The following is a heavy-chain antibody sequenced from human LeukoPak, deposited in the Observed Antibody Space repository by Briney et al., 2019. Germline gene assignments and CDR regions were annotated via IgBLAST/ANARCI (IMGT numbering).Heavy chain of an antibody. Sequence: GGSLRLSCATSGLTFRTTWMHWVRQAPGKGLMWVSRMNGEGTTIDYADSVKGRFTVSRDYAKNTLFLQMNNLRTGDTALYFCATARNFRFEYWGQGSLVIVSA. CDR3: ATARNFRFEY. J-gene: IGHJ4*02. CDR1: GLTFRTTW. CDR2: MNGEGTTI. D-gene: IGHD1-7*01. V-gene: IGHV3-74*01.